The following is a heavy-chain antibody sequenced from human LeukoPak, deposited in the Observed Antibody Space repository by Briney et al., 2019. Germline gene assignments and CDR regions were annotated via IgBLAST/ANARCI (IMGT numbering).Heavy chain of an antibody. CDR3: AKDMNPGSAYDYVWGSYRYTPDY. J-gene: IGHJ4*02. CDR2: IGGSGGSK. CDR1: GFTFSSYP. D-gene: IGHD3-16*02. Sequence: GGSLGFSCAAPGFTFSSYPMTGVGQAPGKGLEGSQAIGGSGGSKYYADSVKGRFTISRDNSKNTLYLQMNSLRAEDTAVYYCAKDMNPGSAYDYVWGSYRYTPDYWGQGTLVTVSS. V-gene: IGHV3-23*01.